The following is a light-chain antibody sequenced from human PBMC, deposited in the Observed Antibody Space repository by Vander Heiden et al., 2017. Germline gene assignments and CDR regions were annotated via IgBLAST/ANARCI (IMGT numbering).Light chain of an antibody. CDR1: SSDVGGYND. V-gene: IGLV2-14*03. CDR3: SSYTSSSTPYV. J-gene: IGLJ1*01. CDR2: DVS. Sequence: QSALTQPASVSGSPGQPITISCTGTSSDVGGYNDVSWYQQHPGKAPKLMIYDVSNRPSGVSNRFSGSKSGNTASLTISGLQAEDEADYYCSSYTSSSTPYVFGTGTKVTVL.